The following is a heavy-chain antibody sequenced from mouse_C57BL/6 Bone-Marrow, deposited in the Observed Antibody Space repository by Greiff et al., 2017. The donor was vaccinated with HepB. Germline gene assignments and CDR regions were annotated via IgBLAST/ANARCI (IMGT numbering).Heavy chain of an antibody. CDR2: IWRGGST. J-gene: IGHJ1*03. Sequence: VKLMESGPGLVQPSQSLSITCTVSGFSLTSYGVHWVRQSPGKGLEWLGVIWRGGSTDYNAAFMSRLSITKDNSKSQVFFKMNSLQADDTAIYYCAKDDYGSSYGYFDVWGTGTTVTVSS. CDR1: GFSLTSYG. D-gene: IGHD1-1*01. V-gene: IGHV2-5*01. CDR3: AKDDYGSSYGYFDV.